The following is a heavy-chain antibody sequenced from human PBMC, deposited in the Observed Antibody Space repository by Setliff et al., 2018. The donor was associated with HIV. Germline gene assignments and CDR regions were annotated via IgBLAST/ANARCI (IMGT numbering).Heavy chain of an antibody. CDR2: ISGFNGNT. V-gene: IGHV1-18*01. J-gene: IGHJ3*02. Sequence: ASVKVSCKASGYSFARYGLSWVQQAPGQGLEWMGWISGFNGNTKYAQSFQDRVAMTTETATSTAYMEMRSLRSDDTAVYFCARVPYRSAWFSGGHDAFDIWGQGTMVTV. D-gene: IGHD6-19*01. CDR3: ARVPYRSAWFSGGHDAFDI. CDR1: GYSFARYG.